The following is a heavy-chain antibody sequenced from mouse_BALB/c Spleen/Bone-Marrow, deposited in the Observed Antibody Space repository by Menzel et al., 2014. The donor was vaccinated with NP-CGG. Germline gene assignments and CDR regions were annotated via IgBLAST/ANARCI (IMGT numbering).Heavy chain of an antibody. Sequence: VQRVESGPGLVAPSQSLSITCTASGFSLTNYCVHWVRQPPGKGLEWLGAIWAGGSTNYKSALMSRLSISKDNSKSQVFLKMNSLQTDDTAMYYCARDGATAMLAYWGQGTLVTVSA. CDR3: ARDGATAMLAY. CDR1: GFSLTNYC. J-gene: IGHJ3*01. V-gene: IGHV2-9*02. CDR2: IWAGGST. D-gene: IGHD1-2*01.